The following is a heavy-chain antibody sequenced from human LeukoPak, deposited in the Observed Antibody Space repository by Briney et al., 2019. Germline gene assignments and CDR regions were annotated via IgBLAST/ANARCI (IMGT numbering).Heavy chain of an antibody. D-gene: IGHD2-2*01. J-gene: IGHJ3*02. V-gene: IGHV3-20*04. Sequence: RPGGSLRLSCAASGFTFDGYGMSWVRQAPGKGLEWVSGINWNGGSTGYADSVKGRFTISRDNAKNSLYLQMNSLRAEDTAVYYCAKVLVVVPAPYAFDIWGQGTMVTVSS. CDR3: AKVLVVVPAPYAFDI. CDR1: GFTFDGYG. CDR2: INWNGGST.